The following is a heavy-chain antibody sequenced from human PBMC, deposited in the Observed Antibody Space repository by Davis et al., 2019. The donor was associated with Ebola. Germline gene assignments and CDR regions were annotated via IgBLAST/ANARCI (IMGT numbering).Heavy chain of an antibody. D-gene: IGHD3-22*01. CDR1: ALTFSSFW. CDR3: VRGGLYSDRNDY. V-gene: IGHV3-74*03. CDR2: IRSDGSGT. Sequence: PAGSLRLSCGASALTFSSFWMPWVRQTPGKGPVWVSRIRSDGSGTTYADSVKGRFTISRDNAKNTVYLQMNSLTAEDTAVYYCVRGGLYSDRNDYWGQGTLVTVSS. J-gene: IGHJ4*02.